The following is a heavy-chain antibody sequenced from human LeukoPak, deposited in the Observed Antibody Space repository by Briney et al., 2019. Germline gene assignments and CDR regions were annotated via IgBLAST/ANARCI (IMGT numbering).Heavy chain of an antibody. CDR3: VHRTTVTSVDH. V-gene: IGHV2-5*04. Sequence: SGPTLVKPTQTLTLTCTFSGFSLSTTAVVVGWVRQPPGTALVWLAFTYGNDDRRYSPSLRSRLTITKDTSKNQVVLTVSDMDYADTGTYFFVHRTTVTSVDHWGQGTLVTVSS. CDR1: GFSLSTTAVV. D-gene: IGHD4-17*01. J-gene: IGHJ4*02. CDR2: TYGNDDR.